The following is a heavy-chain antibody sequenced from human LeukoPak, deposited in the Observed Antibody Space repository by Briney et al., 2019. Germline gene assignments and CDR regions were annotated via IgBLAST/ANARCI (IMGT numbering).Heavy chain of an antibody. J-gene: IGHJ4*02. Sequence: PSETLSLTCAVSGESFSGYYWNWIRQPPGNGLEWIGEINPSGGTNYNPSLKSRVTISVDTSKNQFSLKLSSVTAADTAVYYCAREGYNWNEFDYWGQGTLVTVSS. CDR2: INPSGGT. CDR1: GESFSGYY. V-gene: IGHV4-34*01. D-gene: IGHD1-1*01. CDR3: AREGYNWNEFDY.